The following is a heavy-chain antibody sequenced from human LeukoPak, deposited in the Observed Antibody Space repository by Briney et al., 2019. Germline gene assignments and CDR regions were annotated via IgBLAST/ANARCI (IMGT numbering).Heavy chain of an antibody. V-gene: IGHV1-2*02. Sequence: GASVKVSCKASGYTFTGYYMHWVRQAPGQGLEWMGWINPNSGGTNYAQKFQGRVAMTRDTSISTAYMELSRPRSDDTAVYYCARDSSGSYRRPPYYYYYYMDVWGKRTTVTISS. CDR1: GYTFTGYY. D-gene: IGHD1-26*01. J-gene: IGHJ6*03. CDR3: ARDSSGSYRRPPYYYYYYMDV. CDR2: INPNSGGT.